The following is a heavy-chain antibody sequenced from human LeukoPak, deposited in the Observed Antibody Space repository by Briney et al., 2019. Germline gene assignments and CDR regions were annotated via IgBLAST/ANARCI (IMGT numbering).Heavy chain of an antibody. CDR1: GGSISSYY. CDR3: ARRVAARPEGDY. D-gene: IGHD6-6*01. J-gene: IGHJ4*02. Sequence: PSETLSLTCTVSGGSISSYYWSWVRQAPGKGLEWIGFIYNSGITDYNPSLKSRVTISVDTSKNQFSLKLSSVTAADTAVYYCARRVAARPEGDYWGQGTLVTVSS. V-gene: IGHV4-4*08. CDR2: IYNSGIT.